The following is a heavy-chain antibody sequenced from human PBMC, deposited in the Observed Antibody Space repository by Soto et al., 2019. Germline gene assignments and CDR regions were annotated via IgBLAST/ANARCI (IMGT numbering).Heavy chain of an antibody. J-gene: IGHJ3*02. CDR2: MSHTGGT. CDR1: GGFVSSGSYY. D-gene: IGHD1-1*01. V-gene: IGHV4-34*01. Sequence: QVQLQQWGAGLLKPSETLSLTCAVYGGFVSSGSYYWSWILPPPGKGLEWIGEMSHTGGTHYNPSLKSRVTISVDTSKNQFSLKMSSVTAADTALYYCARVERGTATTVVDAFDIWGPGTMVTVSS. CDR3: ARVERGTATTVVDAFDI.